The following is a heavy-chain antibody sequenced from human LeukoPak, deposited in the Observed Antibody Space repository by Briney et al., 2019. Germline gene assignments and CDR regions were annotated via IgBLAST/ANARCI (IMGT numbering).Heavy chain of an antibody. J-gene: IGHJ3*02. CDR1: GFTFSSYS. V-gene: IGHV3-21*01. Sequence: GGSLRLSCAASGFTFSSYSMNWVRQAPGKGLEWVSSISSSSSYIYYADSVKGRFTISRDNAKNSLYLQMNSLRAEDTAVYYCASSRTYYDFWSGYYPRRDAFDTWGQGTMVTVSS. D-gene: IGHD3-3*01. CDR3: ASSRTYYDFWSGYYPRRDAFDT. CDR2: ISSSSSYI.